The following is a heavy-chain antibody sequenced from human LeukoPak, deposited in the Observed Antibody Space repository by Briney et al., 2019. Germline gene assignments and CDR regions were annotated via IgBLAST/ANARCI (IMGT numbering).Heavy chain of an antibody. V-gene: IGHV4-34*01. D-gene: IGHD4-23*01. Sequence: SETLSLTCAVYGGSFSGYYWSWIRQPPGKGLEWIGEINHSGSTNYNPSLKSRVTISVDTSKNQFSLKLSSVTAADTAVYYCAQLRADAFDIWGQGTIVTVSS. CDR1: GGSFSGYY. J-gene: IGHJ3*02. CDR3: AQLRADAFDI. CDR2: INHSGST.